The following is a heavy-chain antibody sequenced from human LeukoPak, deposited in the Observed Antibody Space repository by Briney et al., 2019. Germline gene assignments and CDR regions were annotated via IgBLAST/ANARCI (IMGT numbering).Heavy chain of an antibody. Sequence: PGGSLRLSCAASGFTFSSYWMSWVRQAPGKGLEWVANIKQDGSEKYYVDSAKGRFTISRDNAKNSLYLQMNSLRAEDTAVYYCASLSHKYYFDYWGQGTLVTVSS. CDR1: GFTFSSYW. J-gene: IGHJ4*02. V-gene: IGHV3-7*01. CDR3: ASLSHKYYFDY. CDR2: IKQDGSEK. D-gene: IGHD5/OR15-5a*01.